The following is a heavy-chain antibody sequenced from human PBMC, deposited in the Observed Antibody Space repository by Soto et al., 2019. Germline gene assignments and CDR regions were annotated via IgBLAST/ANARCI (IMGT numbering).Heavy chain of an antibody. CDR2: ISGSGGST. CDR3: AKGPRITMIVVVINRAVGYFDY. Sequence: GGSLRLSCAASGFTFSSYAMSWVRQAPGKGLEWVSAISGSGGSTYYADSVKGRSTISRDNSKNTLYLQMNSLRAEDTAVYYCAKGPRITMIVVVINRAVGYFDYWGQGTLVTVSS. J-gene: IGHJ4*02. V-gene: IGHV3-23*01. CDR1: GFTFSSYA. D-gene: IGHD3-22*01.